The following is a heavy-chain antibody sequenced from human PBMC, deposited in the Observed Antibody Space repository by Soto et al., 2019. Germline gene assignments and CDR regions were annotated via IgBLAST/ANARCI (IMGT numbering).Heavy chain of an antibody. Sequence: QVQLQESGPGLVKPSETVSLICTVSGDSISGYYWSWIRQPAGKGLEWIGRIYSSGNANYNPSLKRRVSMSVDMSKNQFSLKVTSVTAADTDMYYCARGDVFDLWGQGTKVTVSS. V-gene: IGHV4-4*07. CDR3: ARGDVFDL. J-gene: IGHJ3*01. CDR2: IYSSGNA. CDR1: GDSISGYY.